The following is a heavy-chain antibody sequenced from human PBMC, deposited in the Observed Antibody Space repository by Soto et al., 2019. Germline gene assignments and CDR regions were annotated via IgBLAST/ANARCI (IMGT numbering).Heavy chain of an antibody. D-gene: IGHD3-10*02. CDR2: ISAYNGKT. CDR1: GYTFTSYG. V-gene: IGHV1-18*01. J-gene: IGHJ5*02. Sequence: QVQLVQSGAEVKKPGASVKVSCKASGYTFTSYGISWVRQAPGQGLEWMGWISAYNGKTNYAQKFQGRVTMTTDTSTSQDYMEFGSLRSDDTAVDYGARDMFRGGLGASNWLCPWGQGTLVTVCS. CDR3: ARDMFRGGLGASNWLCP.